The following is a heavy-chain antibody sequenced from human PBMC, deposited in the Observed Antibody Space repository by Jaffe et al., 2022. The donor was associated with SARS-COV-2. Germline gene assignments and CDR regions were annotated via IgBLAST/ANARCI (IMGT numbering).Heavy chain of an antibody. Sequence: QVQLVESGGGVVQPGRSLRLSCAASGFGFSWYAMHWVRQAPGKGLEWVAIISYDGSNKYDADSVKGRFTISRDNSKNTLYLQMNSLRAEDTAVYYCARAYCSGGRCYSPLHYYYGMDVWGQGTTVTVSS. CDR2: ISYDGSNK. CDR1: GFGFSWYA. CDR3: ARAYCSGGRCYSPLHYYYGMDV. J-gene: IGHJ6*02. V-gene: IGHV3-30-3*01. D-gene: IGHD2-15*01.